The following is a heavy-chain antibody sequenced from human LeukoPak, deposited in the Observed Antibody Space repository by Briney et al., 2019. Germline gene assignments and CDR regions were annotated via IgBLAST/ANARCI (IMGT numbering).Heavy chain of an antibody. CDR3: ARGTNYYDSSAYYEGDAFDI. CDR1: GYTFTDYY. V-gene: IGHV1-2*02. J-gene: IGHJ3*02. CDR2: INPNSGGT. D-gene: IGHD3-22*01. Sequence: ASVKVSCKASGYTFTDYYMHWVRQAPGQGLEWMGWINPNSGGTNYAQKFQGRVTMTRDTSISTAYMELSRLSSDDTAVFYCARGTNYYDSSAYYEGDAFDIWGQGTMVTVSS.